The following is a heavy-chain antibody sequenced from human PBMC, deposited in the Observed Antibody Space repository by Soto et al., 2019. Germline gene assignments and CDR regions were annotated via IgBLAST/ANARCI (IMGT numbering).Heavy chain of an antibody. D-gene: IGHD3-22*01. V-gene: IGHV3-30-3*01. CDR3: ARDGYYHYGMDV. J-gene: IGHJ6*02. Sequence: QVPLVESGGGVVQPGRSLRLSCAASGLTFSSYAMNWVRQAPGKGLEWVAVISYDGSNKFYADSVRGRFTISRDDSKNTLYVQMNSLRAEDTAVYYCARDGYYHYGMDVWGQGTTVTVSS. CDR1: GLTFSSYA. CDR2: ISYDGSNK.